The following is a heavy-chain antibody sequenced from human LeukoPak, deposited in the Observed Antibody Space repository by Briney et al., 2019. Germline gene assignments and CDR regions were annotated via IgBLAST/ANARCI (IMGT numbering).Heavy chain of an antibody. Sequence: SETLSLTCAVCGGSFSAYYWSWIRQTPGKGLEWIGEINHSGSTNYNPSLNSRVTISVDTSKNQFSLKVKSVTAADTAVYYCATKDSSNYHYGALDIWGQGTRVTVSS. CDR1: GGSFSAYY. J-gene: IGHJ3*02. CDR2: INHSGST. D-gene: IGHD3-22*01. V-gene: IGHV4-34*01. CDR3: ATKDSSNYHYGALDI.